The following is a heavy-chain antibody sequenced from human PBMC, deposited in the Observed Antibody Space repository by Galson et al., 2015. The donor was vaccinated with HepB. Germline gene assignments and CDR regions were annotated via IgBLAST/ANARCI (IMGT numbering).Heavy chain of an antibody. J-gene: IGHJ6*02. D-gene: IGHD3-3*01. V-gene: IGHV3-23*01. Sequence: SLRLSCAASGFTFSNYAMSWVRQAPGNGLEWVSSIRGSGSRTYYADSVKGRFTISRDNSKNTLYLQMNSLRAEDTAVYYCAKGGDDIRFLEWLLDRNGMDVWGQGTTVTVSS. CDR2: IRGSGSRT. CDR3: AKGGDDIRFLEWLLDRNGMDV. CDR1: GFTFSNYA.